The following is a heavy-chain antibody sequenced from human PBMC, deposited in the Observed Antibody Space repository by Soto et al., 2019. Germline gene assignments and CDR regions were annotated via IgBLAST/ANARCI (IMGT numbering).Heavy chain of an antibody. J-gene: IGHJ5*02. Sequence: LTCTVSGGSITSGNSYSWSWIRQPPGKGLEWIGSISRSGSTSYNPSLKGRVTMSVDKSKNQFSLKLSSVTAADTAVYYCARAVAPYLGTWFDPWGQGTLVTVSS. CDR1: GGSITSGNSYS. CDR3: ARAVAPYLGTWFDP. D-gene: IGHD3-16*01. CDR2: ISRSGST. V-gene: IGHV4-30-2*01.